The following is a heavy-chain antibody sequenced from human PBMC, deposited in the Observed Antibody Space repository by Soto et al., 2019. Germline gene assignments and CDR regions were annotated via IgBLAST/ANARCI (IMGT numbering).Heavy chain of an antibody. Sequence: QVQLVESGGGVVQPGRSLRLSCAASGFTFSSYAMHWVRQAPGKGLEWVAVISYDGSNKYYADSVKGRFTISRDNSKNPLYLQMNSLRAEDTAVYYCARSPQRRTLDYWGQGTLVTVSS. CDR3: ARSPQRRTLDY. CDR1: GFTFSSYA. J-gene: IGHJ4*02. CDR2: ISYDGSNK. V-gene: IGHV3-30-3*01. D-gene: IGHD1-1*01.